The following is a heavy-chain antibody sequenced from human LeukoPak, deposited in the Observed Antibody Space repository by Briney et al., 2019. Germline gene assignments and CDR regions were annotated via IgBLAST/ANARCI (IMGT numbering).Heavy chain of an antibody. J-gene: IGHJ4*02. CDR1: GLTFSDYW. D-gene: IGHD3-10*01. Sequence: GGSLRLSCAASGLTFSDYWMSWVRQAPGKGLEWVANIKGDGSEKYYVDSVKGRFTISRDNGKNSLYLQVNSLRAEDTAVYYCARDRRGVSVIWGQGTLVTVSS. CDR2: IKGDGSEK. CDR3: ARDRRGVSVI. V-gene: IGHV3-7*01.